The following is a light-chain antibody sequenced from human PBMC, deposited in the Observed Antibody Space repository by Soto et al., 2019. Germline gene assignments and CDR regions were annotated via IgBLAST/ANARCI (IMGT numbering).Light chain of an antibody. CDR1: QSVTSNS. V-gene: IGKV3-20*01. CDR2: GAS. Sequence: EIVLTQFPGTLSLSPGERATLSCRAIQSVTSNSLAWYQQKVGRAPRVLIYGASNRATGIPDGFSGSGSGTDFTLTITRLEPEDFAVYFCQQYGSSPRTFGQGTRLEIK. CDR3: QQYGSSPRT. J-gene: IGKJ5*01.